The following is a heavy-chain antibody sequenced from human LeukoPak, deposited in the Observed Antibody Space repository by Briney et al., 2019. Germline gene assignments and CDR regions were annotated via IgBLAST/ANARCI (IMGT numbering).Heavy chain of an antibody. D-gene: IGHD2-15*01. CDR2: INIDGGFT. CDR3: SRDLSFGGFDP. J-gene: IGHJ5*02. CDR1: GFTFSSYW. V-gene: IGHV3-74*01. Sequence: GGSLRLSCAASGFTFSSYWMHWVRQAPGKGLVWVSRINIDGGFTNYEDSVKGRFTSSRDNATNTLYLQMNSLRDEDTALYYCSRDLSFGGFDPWGQGTLVTVSS.